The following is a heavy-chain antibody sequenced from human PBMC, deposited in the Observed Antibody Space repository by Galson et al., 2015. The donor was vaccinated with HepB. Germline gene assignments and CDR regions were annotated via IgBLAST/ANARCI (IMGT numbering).Heavy chain of an antibody. V-gene: IGHV7-4-1*02. J-gene: IGHJ4*02. Sequence: SVKVSCKASGYTFTSYAMNWVRQAPGQGLEWMGWINTNTGNPTYAQGFTGRFVFSLDTSVSTAYPQISSLKAEDTAVYYCARSPRVDSSGYHYYFDYWGQGTLVTVSS. D-gene: IGHD3-22*01. CDR3: ARSPRVDSSGYHYYFDY. CDR2: INTNTGNP. CDR1: GYTFTSYA.